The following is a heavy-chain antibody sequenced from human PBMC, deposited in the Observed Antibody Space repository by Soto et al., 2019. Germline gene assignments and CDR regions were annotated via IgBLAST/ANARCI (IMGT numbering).Heavy chain of an antibody. CDR3: ARVDTAMAHYWYFDL. CDR1: GFPFSTYW. Sequence: PGGSLRLSCAASGFPFSTYWMSWARPDPGKGLEWVANIEEDGGEKYYADSVKGRFTISRDNAKNSLYLQMNSLRDEDTAVYYCARVDTAMAHYWYFDLWGRGTLVTVSS. D-gene: IGHD5-18*01. CDR2: IEEDGGEK. V-gene: IGHV3-7*04. J-gene: IGHJ2*01.